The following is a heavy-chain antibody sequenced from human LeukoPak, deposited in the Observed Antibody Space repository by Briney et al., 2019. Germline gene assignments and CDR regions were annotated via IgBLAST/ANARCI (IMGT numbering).Heavy chain of an antibody. CDR2: IYYSGST. CDR1: GGSVSSYY. J-gene: IGHJ5*02. CDR3: ARLQVHCGGDCYTTWFDP. D-gene: IGHD2-21*02. V-gene: IGHV4-59*08. Sequence: SETLSLTCTVSGGSVSSYYWSWIRQPPGKGLEWIAYIYYSGSTKYYSSLKSRVTISLDRSKNQFSLKLWSVTAADKAVYYCARLQVHCGGDCYTTWFDPWGHGTLVTVSS.